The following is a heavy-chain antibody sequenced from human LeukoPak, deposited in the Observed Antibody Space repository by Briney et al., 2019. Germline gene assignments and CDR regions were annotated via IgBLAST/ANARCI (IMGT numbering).Heavy chain of an antibody. Sequence: SETLSLTCAVYGGSFSGYYWSWIRQPPGKGLEWIGEINHSGSTNYNPSLKSRVTISVDTSKNQFSLKLSSVTAADTAVYYCARGRIVGPYYYYGMDVWGQGTTVTVSS. CDR1: GGSFSGYY. CDR2: INHSGST. V-gene: IGHV4-34*01. D-gene: IGHD1-26*01. J-gene: IGHJ6*02. CDR3: ARGRIVGPYYYYGMDV.